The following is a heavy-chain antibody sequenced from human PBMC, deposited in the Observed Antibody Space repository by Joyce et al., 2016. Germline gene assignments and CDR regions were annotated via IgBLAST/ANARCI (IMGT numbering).Heavy chain of an antibody. Sequence: QVQLVQSGAEVKKPGALVKVSCNTSGYTFTAYYIHWVRQAPGQGLELMGWISPEAGSTKYAQEFQGRVTMTRYTSNTTAYMELSRLRSDDTAVDYCARDGGRGYSSGEGAFGDYWGQGTLVTVSS. J-gene: IGHJ4*02. CDR3: ARDGGRGYSSGEGAFGDY. CDR2: ISPEAGST. CDR1: GYTFTAYY. D-gene: IGHD5-18*01. V-gene: IGHV1-2*02.